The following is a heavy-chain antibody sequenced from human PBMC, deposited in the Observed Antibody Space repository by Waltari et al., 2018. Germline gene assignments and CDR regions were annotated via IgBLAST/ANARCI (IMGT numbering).Heavy chain of an antibody. J-gene: IGHJ2*01. CDR3: AKIAQMGRWYFAL. D-gene: IGHD2-8*01. CDR2: ISSSGSST. V-gene: IGHV3-23*01. CDR1: GFSFSNHG. Sequence: EVQLLASGGGLIQPGGSLRLSCAASGFSFSNHGMSWVRLAPGKGREWVSSISSSGSSTFYADSVKGRFTISRDNSKNMMYLQMNSLGAEGAAVYYCAKIAQMGRWYFALWGRGTLVTVSS.